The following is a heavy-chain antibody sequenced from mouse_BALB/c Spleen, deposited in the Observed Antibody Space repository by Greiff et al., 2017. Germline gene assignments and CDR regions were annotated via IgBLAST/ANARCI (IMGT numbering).Heavy chain of an antibody. D-gene: IGHD2-10*02. Sequence: EVKLVESGGGLVQPGGSLKLSCAASGFTFSSYGMSWVRQTPDKRLELVATINSNGGSTYYPDSVKGRFTISRDNAKNTLYLQMSSLKSEDTAMYYCAREEKYGNPAWFAYWGQGTLVTVSA. J-gene: IGHJ3*01. V-gene: IGHV5-6-3*01. CDR3: AREEKYGNPAWFAY. CDR1: GFTFSSYG. CDR2: INSNGGST.